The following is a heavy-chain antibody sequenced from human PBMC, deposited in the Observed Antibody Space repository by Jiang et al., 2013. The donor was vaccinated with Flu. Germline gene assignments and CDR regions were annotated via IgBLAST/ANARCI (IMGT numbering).Heavy chain of an antibody. CDR1: GDSVSSNSAD. J-gene: IGHJ4*02. D-gene: IGHD6-19*01. V-gene: IGHV6-1*01. CDR3: ARVLPDSSGWEFDY. CDR2: TYYRSKWYN. Sequence: SQTLSLTCAISGDSVSSNSADWNWIRQSPSRGLEWLGRTYYRSKWYNDYAVSVKSRITINPDTSKNQFSLQLNSVTPEDTAVYYCARVLPDSSGWEFDYWGQGTLVTVSS.